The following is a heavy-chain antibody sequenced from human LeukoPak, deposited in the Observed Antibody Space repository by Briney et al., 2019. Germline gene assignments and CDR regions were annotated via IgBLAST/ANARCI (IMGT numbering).Heavy chain of an antibody. V-gene: IGHV4-30-4*08. Sequence: SSQTLSLTCTVSGGSISSGDYYWSWIRQPPGKGLEWIGYIYYSGSTYYNPSLKSRVTISVDTSKNQFSLKLSSVTAADTAVYYCARGVRVKFFGIAAAGTWYYFVYWGQGTLVTVSS. CDR1: GGSISSGDYY. CDR3: ARGVRVKFFGIAAAGTWYYFVY. J-gene: IGHJ4*02. D-gene: IGHD6-13*01. CDR2: IYYSGST.